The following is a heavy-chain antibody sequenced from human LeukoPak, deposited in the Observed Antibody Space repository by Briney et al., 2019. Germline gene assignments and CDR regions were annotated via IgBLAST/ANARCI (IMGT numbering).Heavy chain of an antibody. Sequence: SETLSLTCTVSGGSISNYYWSWIRQPPGKGLEWIGYIYYSGNANYNPSLKSRVTISVDTSKNQFSLKLNSVTAADTAVYYCARVRYCSTNRCYDREFDNWGQGTLVTVSS. V-gene: IGHV4-59*01. D-gene: IGHD2-2*01. J-gene: IGHJ4*02. CDR2: IYYSGNA. CDR3: ARVRYCSTNRCYDREFDN. CDR1: GGSISNYY.